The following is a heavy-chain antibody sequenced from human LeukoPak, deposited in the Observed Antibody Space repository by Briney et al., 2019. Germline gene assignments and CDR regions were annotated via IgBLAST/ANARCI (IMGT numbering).Heavy chain of an antibody. CDR1: GYTFTRYA. CDR3: ARHDNDDDFDY. Sequence: ASVKVSCKASGYTFTRYAINWLRQAPGQGLEWMGWINMYTANPAYAQGFTERFVFSLDPSVTTAYLQISNLKTEDTAVYYCARHDNDDDFDYWGQGTLVTVSS. CDR2: INMYTANP. D-gene: IGHD3-16*01. V-gene: IGHV7-4-1*02. J-gene: IGHJ4*02.